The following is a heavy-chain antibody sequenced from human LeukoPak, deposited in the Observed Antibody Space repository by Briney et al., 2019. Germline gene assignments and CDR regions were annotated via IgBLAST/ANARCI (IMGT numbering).Heavy chain of an antibody. D-gene: IGHD6-13*01. CDR3: ARVKQQLGHYYFDY. Sequence: ASVKVSCKASGYTFTSYGISWVRQAPGQGLEWMGWISAYNGNTNYAQKLQGRVTMTTDTSTSTAYMELRSLRSDDTAVYYCARVKQQLGHYYFDYWGQGTLVTVSS. V-gene: IGHV1-18*01. CDR2: ISAYNGNT. J-gene: IGHJ4*02. CDR1: GYTFTSYG.